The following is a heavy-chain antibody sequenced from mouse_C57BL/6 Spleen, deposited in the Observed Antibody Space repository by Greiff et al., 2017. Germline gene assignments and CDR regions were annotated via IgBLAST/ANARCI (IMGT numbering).Heavy chain of an antibody. J-gene: IGHJ4*01. D-gene: IGHD1-1*02. V-gene: IGHV5-4*01. CDR3: AREDGDYAMDY. Sequence: EVKVVESGGGLVKPGGSLKLSCAASGFTFSSYAMSWVSQTPEKRLEWVATISDGGSYTYYPYNVTGRFPISRDNAKNNLYMQMSHLKSEETAMYYCAREDGDYAMDYWGQGTSVTVSS. CDR2: ISDGGSYT. CDR1: GFTFSSYA.